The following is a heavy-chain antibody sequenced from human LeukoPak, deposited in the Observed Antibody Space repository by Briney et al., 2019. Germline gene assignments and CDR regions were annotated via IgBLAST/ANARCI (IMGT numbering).Heavy chain of an antibody. V-gene: IGHV3-23*01. Sequence: GGSLRLSCAASGFTFSTYAMSWVRQAPGKGLEWVSGLSGSGANIYYADSVMGRSTISRDNSKNTLYLQLNSLRAEDTAVYYCAKAKFALTPTYYFDYWGQGTLVTVSS. CDR3: AKAKFALTPTYYFDY. CDR1: GFTFSTYA. J-gene: IGHJ4*02. CDR2: LSGSGANI. D-gene: IGHD3-10*01.